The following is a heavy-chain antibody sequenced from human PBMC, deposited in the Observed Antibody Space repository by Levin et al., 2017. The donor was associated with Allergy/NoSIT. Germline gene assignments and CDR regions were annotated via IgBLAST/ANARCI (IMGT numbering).Heavy chain of an antibody. CDR2: ISSSGSTI. J-gene: IGHJ6*02. D-gene: IGHD4-23*01. Sequence: LSLTCAASGFTFSDYYMSWIRQAPGKGLEWVSYISSSGSTIYYADSVKGRFTISRDNAKNSLYLQMNSLRAEDTAVYYCARDGSLVVTWGYYYGMDVWGQGTTVTVSS. CDR3: ARDGSLVVTWGYYYGMDV. CDR1: GFTFSDYY. V-gene: IGHV3-11*01.